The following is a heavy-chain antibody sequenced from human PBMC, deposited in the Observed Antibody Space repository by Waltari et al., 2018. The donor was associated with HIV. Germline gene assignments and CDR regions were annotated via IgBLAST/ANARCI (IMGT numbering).Heavy chain of an antibody. CDR3: ARDRSEGGGYYYYGLDV. CDR1: GFTFSSYG. D-gene: IGHD2-15*01. V-gene: IGHV3-33*01. Sequence: QVQLVESGGGVVQPGRSLRLSCAASGFTFSSYGMHWVRQAPGKGLEWVAVIWYDGTNKYYADSLKGRFTISRDNSKNTLYLQMNSLRAEDTAVYYCARDRSEGGGYYYYGLDVWGQGTTVTVSS. J-gene: IGHJ6*02. CDR2: IWYDGTNK.